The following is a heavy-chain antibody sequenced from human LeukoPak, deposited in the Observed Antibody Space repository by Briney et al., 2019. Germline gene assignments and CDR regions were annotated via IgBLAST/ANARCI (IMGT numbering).Heavy chain of an antibody. V-gene: IGHV3-43*02. CDR3: RSSSSYGMDV. Sequence: PGGSLRLSCAASGFTFDDYAMHWVRQAPGKGLEWVSLISGDGGSTYYADSVKGRFTISRDNSKNSLYLQMNSLRTEDTALYYCRSSSSYGMDVWGQGTTVTVSS. CDR2: ISGDGGST. D-gene: IGHD6-6*01. CDR1: GFTFDDYA. J-gene: IGHJ6*02.